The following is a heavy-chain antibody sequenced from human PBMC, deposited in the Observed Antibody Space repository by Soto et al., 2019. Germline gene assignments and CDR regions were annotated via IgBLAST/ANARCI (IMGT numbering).Heavy chain of an antibody. J-gene: IGHJ5*02. V-gene: IGHV3-48*01. CDR1: GFTFSTYS. D-gene: IGHD6-19*01. Sequence: EVQLVESGGGLVQPGGSLRISCAASGFTFSTYSMNWVRQAPGKGLEWVSYISSSSSTIYYTHSVKGRFTISRDNAKNSLYLQMNSLRAEDTAVYYCAIMAVAGSWGPGTLVTVSS. CDR3: AIMAVAGS. CDR2: ISSSSSTI.